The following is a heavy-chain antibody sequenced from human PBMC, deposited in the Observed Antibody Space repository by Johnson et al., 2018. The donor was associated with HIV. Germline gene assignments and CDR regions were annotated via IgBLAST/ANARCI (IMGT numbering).Heavy chain of an antibody. CDR2: LSYDASNN. CDR1: AFTFSGYA. D-gene: IGHD3-10*02. Sequence: QVQLVESGGGVVQPGRSLRLSCTSSAFTFSGYAMHWVRQAPGKGLEWVSALSYDASNNCYADSVKGRFTISRDNSKNTVYLQMDSLRGEDTAVYYCAKVAVFVGDDPTGNAFDIWGQGTMVTVSS. J-gene: IGHJ3*02. CDR3: AKVAVFVGDDPTGNAFDI. V-gene: IGHV3-30*04.